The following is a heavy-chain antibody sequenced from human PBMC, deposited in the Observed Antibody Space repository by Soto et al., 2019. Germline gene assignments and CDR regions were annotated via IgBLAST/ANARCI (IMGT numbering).Heavy chain of an antibody. D-gene: IGHD6-19*01. J-gene: IGHJ6*02. Sequence: GASVKVSCKASGYTFTSYDINWVRQATGQGLEWMGWMNPNSGNTGYAQKFQGRVTMTRNTSISTAYMELSSLRSEDTAVYYCARGQFDYSSGWYTDAYYYGMDVWGQGTTVTVSS. CDR3: ARGQFDYSSGWYTDAYYYGMDV. CDR2: MNPNSGNT. CDR1: GYTFTSYD. V-gene: IGHV1-8*01.